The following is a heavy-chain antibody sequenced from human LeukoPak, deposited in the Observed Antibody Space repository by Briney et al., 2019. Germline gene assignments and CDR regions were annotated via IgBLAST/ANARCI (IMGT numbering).Heavy chain of an antibody. CDR1: GYTFTNYG. V-gene: IGHV1-18*01. J-gene: IGHJ4*02. D-gene: IGHD3-22*01. CDR2: ISGYNGNT. CDR3: ARDWGYYDSSGYNY. Sequence: ASVKVSCKASGYTFTNYGISWVRQAPGQGLEWVGWISGYNGNTNYAQKVLGRVTMITDTSTSTAYMELRSLRSDDTAVYYCARDWGYYDSSGYNYWGQGTLATVSS.